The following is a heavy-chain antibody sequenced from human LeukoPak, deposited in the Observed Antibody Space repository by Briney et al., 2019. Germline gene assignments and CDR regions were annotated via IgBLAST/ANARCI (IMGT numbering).Heavy chain of an antibody. CDR2: IYDSGST. V-gene: IGHV4-39*01. CDR1: GGSISSSSHY. Sequence: SETLSLTCTVSGGSISSSSHYWGWIRQPPGKGLEWIGSIYDSGSTYDNPSLKSRVTISVDTSKNQFSLKLTSMTAADTAVYYCARHAWGSSWYYWFDPWGQGTLVTVSS. J-gene: IGHJ5*02. CDR3: ARHAWGSSWYYWFDP. D-gene: IGHD6-13*01.